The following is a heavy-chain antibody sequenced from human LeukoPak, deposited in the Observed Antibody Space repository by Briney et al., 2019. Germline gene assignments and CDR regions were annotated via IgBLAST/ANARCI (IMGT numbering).Heavy chain of an antibody. J-gene: IGHJ3*02. CDR1: GFTFISYS. CDR2: ISSSSSTI. D-gene: IGHD5-24*01. Sequence: GGSLRLSCAASGFTFISYSMNWVRQAPGKGLEWVSYISSSSSTIYYADSVKGRFPISRDNAKNSLYLQMNSLRAEDTAVYYCARDRLRWLPHAFDIWGQGTMVTVSS. V-gene: IGHV3-48*01. CDR3: ARDRLRWLPHAFDI.